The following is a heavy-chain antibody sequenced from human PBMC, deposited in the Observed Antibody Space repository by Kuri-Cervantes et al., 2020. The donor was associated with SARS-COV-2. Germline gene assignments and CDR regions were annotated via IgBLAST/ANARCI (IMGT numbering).Heavy chain of an antibody. D-gene: IGHD6-19*01. CDR1: GFTISSYA. CDR3: AKDIAVAGHFDY. Sequence: GGSLRLSCAASGFTISSYAMSWVRQAPGKGLEWVSVIYSGGSSTYYADSVKGRFTISRDNSKNTLYLQMNSLRAEDTAVYYCAKDIAVAGHFDYWGQGTLVTVSS. CDR2: IYSGGSST. V-gene: IGHV3-23*03. J-gene: IGHJ4*02.